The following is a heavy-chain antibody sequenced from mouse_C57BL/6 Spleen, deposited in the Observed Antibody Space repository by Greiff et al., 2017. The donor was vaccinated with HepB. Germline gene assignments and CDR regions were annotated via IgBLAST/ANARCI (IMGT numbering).Heavy chain of an antibody. D-gene: IGHD3-1*01. CDR3: ARWAHYYAMDY. Sequence: EVKLMESGGDLVKPGGSLKLSCAASGFTFSSYGMSWVRQTPDKRLEWVATISSGGSYTYYPDSVKGRFTISRDNAKNTLYLQMSSLKSEDTAMYYCARWAHYYAMDYWGQGTSVTVSS. J-gene: IGHJ4*01. CDR2: ISSGGSYT. V-gene: IGHV5-6*01. CDR1: GFTFSSYG.